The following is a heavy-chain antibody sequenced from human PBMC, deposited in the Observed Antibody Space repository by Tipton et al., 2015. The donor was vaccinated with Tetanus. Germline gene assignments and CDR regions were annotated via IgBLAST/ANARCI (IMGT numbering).Heavy chain of an antibody. CDR2: VSYSGRT. J-gene: IGHJ6*02. CDR1: GGSVRSGSYS. V-gene: IGHV4-61*01. CDR3: ARLTGHSMDVVDYYYFGMDV. D-gene: IGHD2-21*01. Sequence: LRLSCTVSGGSVRSGSYSWNWIRQPPGKGLEWLADVSYSGRTNSNYSLKSRITVSQDTAKNQFSLRLTSVTAADTAVYYCARLTGHSMDVVDYYYFGMDVWGQGTKVPVSS.